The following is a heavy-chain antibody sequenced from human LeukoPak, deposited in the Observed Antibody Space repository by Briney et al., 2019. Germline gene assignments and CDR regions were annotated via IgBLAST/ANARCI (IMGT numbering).Heavy chain of an antibody. J-gene: IGHJ6*02. CDR1: GFTFTSYA. CDR3: AKGYAYYYGPGSNYGMDV. Sequence: GGSLRLSCAASGFTFTSYAMNWVRQAPGKGLEWGSAISGSGASTYYAESVKGRFTISRDNSKNTVSLQMNSLRAEDTAVYYCAKGYAYYYGPGSNYGMDVWGQGTTVTVSS. V-gene: IGHV3-23*01. CDR2: ISGSGAST. D-gene: IGHD3-10*01.